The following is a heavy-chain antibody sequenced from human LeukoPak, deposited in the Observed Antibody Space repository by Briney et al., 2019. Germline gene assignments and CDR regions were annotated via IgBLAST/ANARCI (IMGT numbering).Heavy chain of an antibody. CDR1: GFNFDDCA. D-gene: IGHD6-19*01. Sequence: PGGSLRLSCVASGFNFDDCAMHWVRQAPGKGLEWVCLISGDGGDTYYADSVKGRFTISRDNSKNSLYLQMHSLRTEDTALYYCVKDGLPGGIALAGSDDGLDVWGQGTTVTVSS. CDR3: VKDGLPGGIALAGSDDGLDV. CDR2: ISGDGGDT. V-gene: IGHV3-43*02. J-gene: IGHJ6*02.